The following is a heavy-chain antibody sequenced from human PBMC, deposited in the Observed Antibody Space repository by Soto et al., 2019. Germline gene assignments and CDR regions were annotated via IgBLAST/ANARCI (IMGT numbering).Heavy chain of an antibody. J-gene: IGHJ4*02. Sequence: GGSLTLSCKASGFTFRSYAMSWVRHTPGKGLELVSGISGNGAKTYYADSVKGRFTFSRDNSKNTLYLQMNSVRAEDTAVYYCAKELTPRRAFASLGQVTLFTVSS. D-gene: IGHD3-9*01. CDR1: GFTFRSYA. CDR3: AKELTPRRAFAS. V-gene: IGHV3-23*01. CDR2: ISGNGAKT.